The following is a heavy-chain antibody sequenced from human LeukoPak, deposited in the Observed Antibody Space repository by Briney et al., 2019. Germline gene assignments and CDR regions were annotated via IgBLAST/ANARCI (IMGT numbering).Heavy chain of an antibody. CDR3: ARDGGHTAMVTRYYYYYMDV. V-gene: IGHV4-4*02. CDR2: IYHSGST. CDR1: GGSISSSNW. Sequence: PSETLSLTCAVSGGSISSSNWWSWVRQPPGKGLEWIGEIYHSGSTNYNPSLKSRVTISVDTSKNQFSLKLSSVTAADTAVYYCARDGGHTAMVTRYYYYYMDVWGKGTTVTVSS. D-gene: IGHD5-18*01. J-gene: IGHJ6*03.